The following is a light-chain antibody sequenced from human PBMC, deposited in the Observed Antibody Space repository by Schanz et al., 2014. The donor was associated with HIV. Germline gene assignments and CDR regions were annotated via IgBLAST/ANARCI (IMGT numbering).Light chain of an antibody. CDR2: DVT. V-gene: IGLV2-14*03. J-gene: IGLJ1*01. CDR3: CSYAGRYTFYV. Sequence: QSALTQPPSASGSPGQSITLSCTGTSSDIGGYNVVSWYQQHPDKAPKLIIYDVTTRPSGISSRFSGSKSGNTAYLTISGLLAEDEADYYCCSYAGRYTFYVFGTGTKLTVL. CDR1: SSDIGGYNV.